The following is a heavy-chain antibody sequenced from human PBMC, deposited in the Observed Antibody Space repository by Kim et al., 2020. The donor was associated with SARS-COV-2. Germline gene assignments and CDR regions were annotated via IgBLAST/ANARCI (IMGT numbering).Heavy chain of an antibody. D-gene: IGHD6-13*01. J-gene: IGHJ4*02. V-gene: IGHV3-33*01. CDR3: ARELREYSSSWPLDY. Sequence: GGSLRLSCAASGFTFSSYGMHWVRQAPGKGLEWVAVIWYDGSNKYYADSVKGRFTISRDNSKNTLYLQMNSLRAEDTAVYYCARELREYSSSWPLDYWGQGTLVTVSS. CDR1: GFTFSSYG. CDR2: IWYDGSNK.